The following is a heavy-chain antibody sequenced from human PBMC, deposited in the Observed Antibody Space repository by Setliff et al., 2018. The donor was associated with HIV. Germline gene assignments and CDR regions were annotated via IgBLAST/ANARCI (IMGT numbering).Heavy chain of an antibody. V-gene: IGHV4-59*01. Sequence: SETLSLTCTVSGGSISSYCWSWIRQPPGKGLEWIGYIYYSGSTNYNPSLKSRVTISVDTSKNQFSLKLSSVTAAGTAVYYCARGSSWQYYYYYYMDVWAKGPRSPSP. J-gene: IGHJ6*03. D-gene: IGHD6-13*01. CDR2: IYYSGST. CDR1: GGSISSYC. CDR3: ARGSSWQYYYYYYMDV.